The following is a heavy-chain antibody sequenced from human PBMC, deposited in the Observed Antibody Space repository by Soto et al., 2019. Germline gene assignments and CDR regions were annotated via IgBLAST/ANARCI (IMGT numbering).Heavy chain of an antibody. Sequence: QVQVQESGPGLVKPSQTLSLTCNVSGDSVSSGGYYWSWIRQHPGKGLEWIGYIYYRGNTYYNPSLKSRVTISLDTSKNHVSLKMNSVTAADSAVYYCAREREILGSRMDVWGQGTTVTVSS. CDR2: IYYRGNT. CDR1: GDSVSSGGYY. V-gene: IGHV4-31*03. CDR3: AREREILGSRMDV. J-gene: IGHJ6*02. D-gene: IGHD1-26*01.